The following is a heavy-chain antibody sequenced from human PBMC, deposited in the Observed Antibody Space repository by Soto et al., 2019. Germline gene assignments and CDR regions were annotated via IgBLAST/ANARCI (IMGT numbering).Heavy chain of an antibody. Sequence: GGSLRLSCAASGYTFSAYYLSWIRQAPGKGLEWISYIDTSSTKIYYADSVKGRFTISRDNGKNSLFLEMNSLRVEDTAVYFCASHYDLWSGYLSPVDYWGQGTLVTVSS. CDR1: GYTFSAYY. V-gene: IGHV3-11*01. CDR2: IDTSSTKI. D-gene: IGHD3-3*01. J-gene: IGHJ4*02. CDR3: ASHYDLWSGYLSPVDY.